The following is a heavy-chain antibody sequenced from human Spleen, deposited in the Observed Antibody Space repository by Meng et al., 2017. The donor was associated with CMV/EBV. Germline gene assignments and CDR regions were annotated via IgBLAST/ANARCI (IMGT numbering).Heavy chain of an antibody. CDR3: TREIINYDLIFDY. V-gene: IGHV3-49*04. D-gene: IGHD4-11*01. CDR1: GFTFGGYA. CDR2: IRPKAFGGTT. J-gene: IGHJ4*02. Sequence: GGSLRLSCITAGFTFGGYAMTWVRQAPGKGLEWVGFIRPKAFGGTTAYAASVKGRFTISRDDSKSIAYLQMNSLKTEDTGVYYCTREIINYDLIFDYWGQGTLVTVSS.